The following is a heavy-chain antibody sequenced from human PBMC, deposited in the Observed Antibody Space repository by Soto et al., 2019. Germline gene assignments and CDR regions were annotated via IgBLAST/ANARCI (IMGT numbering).Heavy chain of an antibody. D-gene: IGHD2-15*01. V-gene: IGHV4-39*01. J-gene: IGHJ4*02. Sequence: QLQLQESGPGLVKPSETLSRTCTISGGSIRSDNSYWDWVRQPPGKGLEWIATMSSCGRTLYSPYLRGRVTLSIATSKNQFSLKMRSVTATDTAVYFCARFPGIYGVHTPYFDLWGQGILVIVSS. CDR3: ARFPGIYGVHTPYFDL. CDR1: GGSIRSDNSY. CDR2: MSSCGRT.